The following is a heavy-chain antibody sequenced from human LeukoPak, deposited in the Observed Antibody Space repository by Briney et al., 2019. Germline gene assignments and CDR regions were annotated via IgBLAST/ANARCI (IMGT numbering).Heavy chain of an antibody. J-gene: IGHJ6*03. CDR3: ARGYPSSSSPQYYYYYYMDV. V-gene: IGHV4-39*07. CDR2: IYSSGST. Sequence: SETLSLTCSVSGASISSGSNYWGWIRQPPGKTLEWIGSIYSSGSTYYNPSLKSRVIIIIDTPQNHFSLTLSSVTPEDTAVYYCARGYPSSSSPQYYYYYYMDVWGKGTTVTVSS. D-gene: IGHD6-6*01. CDR1: GASISSGSNY.